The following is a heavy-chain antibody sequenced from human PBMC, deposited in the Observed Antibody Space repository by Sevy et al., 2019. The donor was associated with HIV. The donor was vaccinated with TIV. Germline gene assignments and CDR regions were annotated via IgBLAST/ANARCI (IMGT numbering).Heavy chain of an antibody. V-gene: IGHV3-9*01. CDR3: ALVSSGLVQAPYFDY. J-gene: IGHJ4*02. D-gene: IGHD6-19*01. CDR1: GFTFDDYA. CDR2: ISWNRGSI. Sequence: GGSLRLSCAASGFTFDDYAMHRVRQAPGKGLEWVSGISWNRGSIGYADSVKGRFTISRDNAKNSLYLQMNSLRAEETALYYCALVSSGLVQAPYFDYWGQGTLVTVSS.